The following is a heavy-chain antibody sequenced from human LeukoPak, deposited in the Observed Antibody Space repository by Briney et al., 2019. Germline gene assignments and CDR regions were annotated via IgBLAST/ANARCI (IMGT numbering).Heavy chain of an antibody. CDR3: AKDPTSYCTNGVCYTPPYYFDY. D-gene: IGHD2-8*01. CDR2: ISGSGGST. CDR1: GFTFSSYA. V-gene: IGHV3-23*01. J-gene: IGHJ4*02. Sequence: GGSLGLSCAASGFTFSSYAMSWVRQAPGKGLEWVSAISGSGGSTYYADSVKGRFTISRDNSKNTLYLQMNSLRAEDTAVYYCAKDPTSYCTNGVCYTPPYYFDYWGQGTLVTVSS.